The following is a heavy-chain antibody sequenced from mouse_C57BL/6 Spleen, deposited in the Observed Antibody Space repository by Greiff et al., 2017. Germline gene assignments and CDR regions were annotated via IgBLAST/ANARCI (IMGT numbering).Heavy chain of an antibody. CDR2: ISSGSSTI. CDR3: ARQGDGGDY. V-gene: IGHV5-17*01. Sequence: DVKLVESGGGLVKPGGSLKLSCAASGFTFSDYGMHWVRQAPEKGLEWVAYISSGSSTIYYADTVKGRFTISRDNAKNTLFLQMTSLRSEDTAMYYCARQGDGGDYWGQGTTLTVSS. J-gene: IGHJ2*01. D-gene: IGHD3-3*01. CDR1: GFTFSDYG.